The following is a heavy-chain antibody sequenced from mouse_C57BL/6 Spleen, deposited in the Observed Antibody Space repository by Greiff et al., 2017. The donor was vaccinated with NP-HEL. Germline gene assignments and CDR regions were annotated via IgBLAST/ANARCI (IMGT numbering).Heavy chain of an antibody. CDR2: IRLKSDNYAT. CDR3: TRGIGTDYAMDY. V-gene: IGHV6-3*01. D-gene: IGHD3-3*01. CDR1: GFPFSNYW. Sequence: EVKLMESGGGLVQPGGSMKLSCVASGFPFSNYWMNWVRQSPEKGLEWVAQIRLKSDNYATHYAESVKGRFTISRDDSKSSVYLQMNNLRAEDTGIYYCTRGIGTDYAMDYWGQGTSVTVSS. J-gene: IGHJ4*01.